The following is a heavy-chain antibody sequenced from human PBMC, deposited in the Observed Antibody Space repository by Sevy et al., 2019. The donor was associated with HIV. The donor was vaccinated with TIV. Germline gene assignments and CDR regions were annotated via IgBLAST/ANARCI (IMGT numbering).Heavy chain of an antibody. D-gene: IGHD2-2*01. CDR3: ARGFGYCSSTSCYGGGYYYYYMDV. Sequence: SETLSLTCAVYGGSFSGYYWSWIRQPPGKGLEWVEEINHSGSTNYNPSLKSRVTISVDTSKNQFSLKLSSVTAADTAVYYCARGFGYCSSTSCYGGGYYYYYMDVWGKGTTVTVSS. CDR1: GGSFSGYY. CDR2: INHSGST. J-gene: IGHJ6*03. V-gene: IGHV4-34*01.